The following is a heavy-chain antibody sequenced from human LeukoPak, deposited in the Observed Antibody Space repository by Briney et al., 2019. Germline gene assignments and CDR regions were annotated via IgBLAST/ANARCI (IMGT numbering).Heavy chain of an antibody. V-gene: IGHV3-21*01. CDR2: ISSSSSYI. CDR3: ARDHSSGWYSFRSFQH. Sequence: PGGSLRLSCAASGFTFSSYSMNWVRQAPGKGLEWVSSISSSSSYIYYADSVKGRFTISRDNSKNTLYLQMNSLRAEDTAVYYCARDHSSGWYSFRSFQHWGQGTLVTVSS. D-gene: IGHD6-19*01. CDR1: GFTFSSYS. J-gene: IGHJ1*01.